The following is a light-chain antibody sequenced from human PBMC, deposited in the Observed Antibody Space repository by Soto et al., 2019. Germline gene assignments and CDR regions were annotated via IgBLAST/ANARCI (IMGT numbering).Light chain of an antibody. Sequence: DIGLTQSPGTLSLSPGEGATLSCRASQTVRHHYVAWYQHRSGQATRLLIYGASHRATGIPDRFGGSGSGTDFTLTISRLEPEDFAVYYCQQYDTSPQTFGQGTKVDIK. J-gene: IGKJ1*01. CDR2: GAS. CDR3: QQYDTSPQT. CDR1: QTVRHHY. V-gene: IGKV3-20*01.